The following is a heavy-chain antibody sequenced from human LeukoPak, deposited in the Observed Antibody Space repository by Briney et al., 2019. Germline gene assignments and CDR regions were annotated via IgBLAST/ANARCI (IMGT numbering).Heavy chain of an antibody. Sequence: PGGSLRLSCAASGFTFSSYDMSWVRQAPGKGLEWVSLISGSGGNTYYADSVKGRSTISRDNSKNTLYLQMNSLRAEDTALYYCAKDHANWNAYYFDYWGQGTLVTVSS. CDR1: GFTFSSYD. D-gene: IGHD1-1*01. V-gene: IGHV3-23*01. CDR2: ISGSGGNT. CDR3: AKDHANWNAYYFDY. J-gene: IGHJ4*02.